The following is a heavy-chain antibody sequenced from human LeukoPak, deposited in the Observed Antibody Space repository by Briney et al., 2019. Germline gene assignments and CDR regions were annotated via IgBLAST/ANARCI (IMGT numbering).Heavy chain of an antibody. Sequence: GASVKVSCKASGGTFSSYAISWVRQAPGQGLEWMGWINPNSGGTNYAQKFQGRVTMTRDTSISTAYMELSRLRSDDTAVYYCARDRTWLLYRDYYYYMDVWGKGTTVTVSS. CDR3: ARDRTWLLYRDYYYYMDV. V-gene: IGHV1-2*02. D-gene: IGHD3-3*01. CDR1: GGTFSSYA. J-gene: IGHJ6*03. CDR2: INPNSGGT.